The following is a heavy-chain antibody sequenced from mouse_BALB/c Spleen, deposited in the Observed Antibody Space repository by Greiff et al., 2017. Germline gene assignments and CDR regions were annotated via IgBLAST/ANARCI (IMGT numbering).Heavy chain of an antibody. D-gene: IGHD1-1*01. J-gene: IGHJ4*01. CDR1: GFTFSSYA. Sequence: EVKLVESGGGLVKPGGSLKLSCAASGFTFSSYAMSWVRQTPEKRLEWVASISSGGSTYYPDSVKGRFTISRDNARNILYLQMSSLRSEDTAMYYCARGDSDYYGSSSYAMDYWGQGTSVTVSS. CDR2: ISSGGST. V-gene: IGHV5-6-5*01. CDR3: ARGDSDYYGSSSYAMDY.